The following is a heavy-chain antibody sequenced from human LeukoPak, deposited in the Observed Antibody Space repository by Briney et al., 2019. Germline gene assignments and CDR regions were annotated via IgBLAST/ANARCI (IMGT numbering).Heavy chain of an antibody. CDR1: GFTFSSYG. V-gene: IGHV3-30*03. D-gene: IGHD7-27*01. Sequence: GGSLRLSCAASGFTFSSYGMHWVRQAPGKGLEWVAVISYDGSNKYYADSVKGRFTISRDNSKNTLYLQMNSLRAEDTAVYYCATSLGPLTEYWGQGTLVTVSS. J-gene: IGHJ4*02. CDR3: ATSLGPLTEY. CDR2: ISYDGSNK.